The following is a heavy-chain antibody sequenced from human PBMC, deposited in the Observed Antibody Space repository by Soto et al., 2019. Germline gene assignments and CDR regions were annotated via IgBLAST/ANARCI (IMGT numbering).Heavy chain of an antibody. V-gene: IGHV3-33*01. Sequence: QVQLVESGGGVVQPGRSLRLSCAASGFTFSSYGMHWVRQAPGKGLEWVAVIWYDGSNKFYADSVKGRFTISRDNSKNTLYLQMNSLRAEDTAVYYCVRDGGDYDFWNGYYFDYWGQGTLVTVSS. D-gene: IGHD3-3*01. CDR3: VRDGGDYDFWNGYYFDY. CDR1: GFTFSSYG. CDR2: IWYDGSNK. J-gene: IGHJ4*02.